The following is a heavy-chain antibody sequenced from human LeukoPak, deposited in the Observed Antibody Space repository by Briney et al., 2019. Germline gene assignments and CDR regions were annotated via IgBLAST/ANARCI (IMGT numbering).Heavy chain of an antibody. J-gene: IGHJ4*02. CDR1: GYSISSGYY. CDR2: IHDNDNT. V-gene: IGHV4-38-2*02. CDR3: ATGGNIAVAGVLH. Sequence: SETLSLTCTVSGYSISSGYYWGWIRQPPGKGLEWVGSIHDNDNTHYNPSLKSRVTISVDTSKNQCSLSMRSVTAADSAVYYCATGGNIAVAGVLHWGQGALVTVSS. D-gene: IGHD6-19*01.